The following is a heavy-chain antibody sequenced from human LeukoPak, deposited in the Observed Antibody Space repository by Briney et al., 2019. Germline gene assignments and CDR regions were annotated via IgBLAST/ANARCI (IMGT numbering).Heavy chain of an antibody. D-gene: IGHD5-18*01. CDR1: GGSISSGGYY. Sequence: SETLSLTCTVSGGSISSGGYYWSWIRQHPGKGLEWIGYIYYSGSTYYNPSLKSRVTISVDTSKNQFSLKLSSVTAADTAVYYCARVRGYSYGPGYNWSDPWGQGTLVTVSS. V-gene: IGHV4-31*03. CDR2: IYYSGST. J-gene: IGHJ5*02. CDR3: ARVRGYSYGPGYNWSDP.